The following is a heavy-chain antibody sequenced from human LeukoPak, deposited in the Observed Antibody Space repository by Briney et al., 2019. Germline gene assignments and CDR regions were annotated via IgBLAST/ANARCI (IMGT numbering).Heavy chain of an antibody. CDR2: IYYSGST. Sequence: SETLSLICTVSGGSISSSSYYWGWIRQPPGKGLEWIGTIYYSGSTYYNPSLKSRVTISVDTSKNQFSLKLSSVTAADTAVYYCAIDSGSYSFDYWGQGTLVTVSS. J-gene: IGHJ4*02. CDR1: GGSISSSSYY. V-gene: IGHV4-39*02. D-gene: IGHD1-26*01. CDR3: AIDSGSYSFDY.